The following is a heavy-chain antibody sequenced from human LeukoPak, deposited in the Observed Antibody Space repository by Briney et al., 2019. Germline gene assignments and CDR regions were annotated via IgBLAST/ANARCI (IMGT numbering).Heavy chain of an antibody. V-gene: IGHV3-30-3*01. CDR2: ISYDGSNK. CDR3: ASDSGSYYIAFYY. Sequence: GGSLRLSCAASGFTFSSYAMHWVRQAPGKGLEWVAVISYDGSNKYYADSVKGRFTISRDNSKNTLYLQMNSLRAENTAVYYCASDSGSYYIAFYYWGQGTLVTISS. J-gene: IGHJ4*02. D-gene: IGHD1-26*01. CDR1: GFTFSSYA.